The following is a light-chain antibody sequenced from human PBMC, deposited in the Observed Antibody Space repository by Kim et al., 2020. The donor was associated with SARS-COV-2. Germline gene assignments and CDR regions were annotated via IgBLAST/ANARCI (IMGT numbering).Light chain of an antibody. CDR2: AAS. V-gene: IGKV1-39*01. J-gene: IGKJ4*01. CDR1: QTISTY. CDR3: QQSYNTPRLT. Sequence: DIQMTQSPSSLSASVGDRVTITYRASQTISTYLNWYQQKPGRAPKLLIYAASSLQSGVPSRFSGSGSGTDFTLTISSLQPEDFATYYCQQSYNTPRLTFGGGTKLEI.